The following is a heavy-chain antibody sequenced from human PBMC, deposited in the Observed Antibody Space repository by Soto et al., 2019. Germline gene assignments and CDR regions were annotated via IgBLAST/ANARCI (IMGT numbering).Heavy chain of an antibody. CDR3: ARANTIFGVVHNWFDP. CDR2: IYYSGST. J-gene: IGHJ5*02. V-gene: IGHV4-31*03. CDR1: GGSISSGGYY. Sequence: PSETLSLTCTVSGGSISSGGYYWSWIRQHPXKGLEWIGYIYYSGSTYYNPSLKSRVTISVDTSKNQFSLKLSSVTAADTAVYYCARANTIFGVVHNWFDPWGQGTLVTVSS. D-gene: IGHD3-3*01.